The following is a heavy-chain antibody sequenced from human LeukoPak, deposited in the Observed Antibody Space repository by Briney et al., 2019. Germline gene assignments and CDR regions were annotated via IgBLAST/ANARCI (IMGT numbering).Heavy chain of an antibody. V-gene: IGHV1-69*05. CDR3: ARGLWGAYYFDY. D-gene: IGHD3-16*01. CDR1: GGTLSNYA. CDR2: IIPMFGTT. J-gene: IGHJ4*02. Sequence: ASVKVSCKASGGTLSNYALSWVRQAPGQGLEWMGGIIPMFGTTKYAQEFQGRVTITTDESTRTAYMELRSLRSDDTAVYYCARGLWGAYYFDYWGQGTLVTVSS.